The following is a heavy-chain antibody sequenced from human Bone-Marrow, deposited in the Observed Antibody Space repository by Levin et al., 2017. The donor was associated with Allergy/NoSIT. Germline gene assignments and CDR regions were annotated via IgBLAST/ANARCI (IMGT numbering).Heavy chain of an antibody. V-gene: IGHV3-11*01. J-gene: IGHJ6*02. CDR1: GFTFSDYY. CDR3: ASYRLSYCTGDNSYSAYDYCGLDV. D-gene: IGHD2-15*01. CDR2: ISTSGTTI. Sequence: GGSLRLSCAASGFTFSDYYMIWTRQAPGKGLEWVSYISTSGTTIQYADSLKGRFTISRDNAKNSLYLQMNSLRAEDTAVYYCASYRLSYCTGDNSYSAYDYCGLDVWGQGTTVTVSS.